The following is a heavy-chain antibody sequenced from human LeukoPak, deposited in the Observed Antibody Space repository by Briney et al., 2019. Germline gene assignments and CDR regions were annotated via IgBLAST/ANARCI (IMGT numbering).Heavy chain of an antibody. D-gene: IGHD5-12*01. CDR1: GVSFSSSPYF. CDR2: IFYSGST. V-gene: IGHV4-39*01. CDR3: ARARMVMATNWFDP. J-gene: IGHJ5*02. Sequence: SETLSLTCTVSGVSFSSSPYFWGWIRQPPGKGLEWIGSIFYSGSTYYNPSLKSRVTISVDTSKNQFSLKLSSVTAADTAVYYCARARMVMATNWFDPWGQGTLVTVSS.